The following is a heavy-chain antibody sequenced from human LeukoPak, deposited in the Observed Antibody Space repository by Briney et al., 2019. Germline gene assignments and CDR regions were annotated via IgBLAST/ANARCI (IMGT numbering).Heavy chain of an antibody. J-gene: IGHJ5*02. CDR3: ARDLRLVIAAGWFDP. V-gene: IGHV4-61*02. CDR1: GGSISSGSYY. Sequence: SQTLSLTCTVSGGSISSGSYYWSWIRQPAGKGLEWIGRIYTSGSTNYNPSLKSRVTISVDTSKNQFSLKLSSVTAADTAVYYCARDLRLVIAAGWFDPWGQGTLVTASS. D-gene: IGHD2-21*01. CDR2: IYTSGST.